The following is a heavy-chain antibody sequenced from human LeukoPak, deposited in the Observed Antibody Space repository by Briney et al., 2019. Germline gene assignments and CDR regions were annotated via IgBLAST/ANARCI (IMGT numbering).Heavy chain of an antibody. CDR1: GGTFSSYA. J-gene: IGHJ4*02. V-gene: IGHV1-3*01. CDR3: AREWYSSGWYYFDY. D-gene: IGHD6-19*01. CDR2: INAGNGNT. Sequence: ASVKVSCKASGGTFSSYAISWVRQAPGQRLEWMGWINAGNGNTKYSQKFQGRVTITRDTSASTAYMELSSLRSEDTAVYYCAREWYSSGWYYFDYWGQGTLVTVSS.